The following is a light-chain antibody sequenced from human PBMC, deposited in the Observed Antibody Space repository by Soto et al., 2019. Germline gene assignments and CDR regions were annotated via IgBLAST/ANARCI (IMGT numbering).Light chain of an antibody. Sequence: QSVLTQSPSASASLGASVKLTCTLSSVHGRFAISWHQRQPEKGPRYLMKLTSDGSHNKGDGLPDRCSAASAGAERYLTITSLQSEDEADYYCQTWGTGIVIFGGGTKLTVL. CDR2: LTSDGSH. CDR1: SVHGRFA. J-gene: IGLJ2*01. V-gene: IGLV4-69*01. CDR3: QTWGTGIVI.